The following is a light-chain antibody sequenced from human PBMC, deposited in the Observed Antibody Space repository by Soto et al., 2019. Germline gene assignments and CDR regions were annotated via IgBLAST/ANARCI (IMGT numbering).Light chain of an antibody. CDR2: GAS. CDR1: QTVRNNY. Sequence: EFVLTQSPGTLSLSPGERATLSCRASQTVRNNYLAWYQQKPGQAPRLLIFGASSRATGIPDKFSGSGSGTDFTLTISRLEPDDFAVYYCQRYGGPSWTFGQGTRVEIK. V-gene: IGKV3-20*01. J-gene: IGKJ1*01. CDR3: QRYGGPSWT.